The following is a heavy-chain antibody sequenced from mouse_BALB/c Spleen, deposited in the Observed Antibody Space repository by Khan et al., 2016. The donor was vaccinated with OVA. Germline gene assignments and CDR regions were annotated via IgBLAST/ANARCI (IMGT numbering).Heavy chain of an antibody. CDR3: AKEVWSYYFAVDY. V-gene: IGHV2-6-5*01. CDR2: IWGGGTT. Sequence: QVQLKQSGPGLVAPSQNLSITCTVSGFSLTDYGVSWIRQPPGKGLEWLGVIWGGGTTYYNSALKSRLSISKDNSKSQVFLKMNSLQTDDTAMYYCAKEVWSYYFAVDYWGQGTSVTVSS. D-gene: IGHD2-10*02. J-gene: IGHJ4*01. CDR1: GFSLTDYG.